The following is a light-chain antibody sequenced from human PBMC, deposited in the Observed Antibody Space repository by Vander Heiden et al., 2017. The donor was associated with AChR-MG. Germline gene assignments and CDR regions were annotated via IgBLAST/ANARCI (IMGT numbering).Light chain of an antibody. Sequence: EIVMTQSPATLSVSLGEGATLRCRASQSVSSNLAWYQQKPGQAPRLLIYGASTRATGIQARFSGSESGTEFTLTISSLQSEDFAVYYCQQYNNWPPITFGKGTRLEIK. J-gene: IGKJ5*01. CDR1: QSVSSN. CDR3: QQYNNWPPIT. CDR2: GAS. V-gene: IGKV3-15*01.